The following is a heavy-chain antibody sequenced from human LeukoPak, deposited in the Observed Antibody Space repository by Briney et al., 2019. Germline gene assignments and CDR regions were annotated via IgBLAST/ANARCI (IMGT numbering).Heavy chain of an antibody. CDR1: GFTFSSYW. CDR3: ARGLAAAGRPYYYYYMDV. D-gene: IGHD6-13*01. CDR2: IKQDGSEK. J-gene: IGHJ6*03. V-gene: IGHV3-7*01. Sequence: TGGSLRLSCAASGFTFSSYWMSWVRQAPGKGLEWVATIKQDGSEKYYVDSVKGRFTISRDKAKTSLYLQMNSLRAEDTAVYYCARGLAAAGRPYYYYYMDVWGEGTTVNVSS.